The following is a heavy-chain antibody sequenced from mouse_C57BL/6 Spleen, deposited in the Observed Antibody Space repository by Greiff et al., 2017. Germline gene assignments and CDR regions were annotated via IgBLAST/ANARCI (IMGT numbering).Heavy chain of an antibody. CDR2: IYPSDSET. V-gene: IGHV1-61*01. CDR3: ARELGSYWYFCG. Sequence: QVQLQQPGAELVRPGSSVKLSCKASGYTFTSYWMDWVQQRPGQGLEWIGNIYPSDSETHYSQKFKDKATLTVDKSSSTAYMQLSSLTSEDSAVYYCARELGSYWYFCGWGTGTTVTVSS. J-gene: IGHJ1*03. CDR1: GYTFTSYW. D-gene: IGHD4-1*01.